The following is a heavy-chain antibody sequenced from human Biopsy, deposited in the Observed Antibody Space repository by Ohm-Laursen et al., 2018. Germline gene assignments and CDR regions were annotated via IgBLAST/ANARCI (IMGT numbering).Heavy chain of an antibody. CDR3: AKVPRGGLSYYYSMDV. J-gene: IGHJ6*02. Sequence: GSLRLSCTASGFTFSSYAMTWVRQAPGKGLEWVSGIDGSGSSTYYADSVKGRFTISRDNSNNTLYLQMNSLRDDDTAVYYCAKVPRGGLSYYYSMDVWGQGTTVTVSS. CDR1: GFTFSSYA. V-gene: IGHV3-23*05. D-gene: IGHD3-16*01. CDR2: IDGSGSST.